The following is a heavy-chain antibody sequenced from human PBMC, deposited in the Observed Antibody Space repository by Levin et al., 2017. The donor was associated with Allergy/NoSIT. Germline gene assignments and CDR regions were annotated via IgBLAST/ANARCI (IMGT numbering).Heavy chain of an antibody. CDR3: ARGKRGYSYLGVYYYDYGMDV. CDR2: MNPNSGNT. CDR1: GYTFTSYD. J-gene: IGHJ6*02. V-gene: IGHV1-8*01. D-gene: IGHD5-18*01. Sequence: GESLKISCKASGYTFTSYDINWVRQATGQGLEWMGWMNPNSGNTGYAQKFQGRVTMTRNTSISTAYMELSSLRSEDTAVYYCARGKRGYSYLGVYYYDYGMDVWGQGTTVTVSS.